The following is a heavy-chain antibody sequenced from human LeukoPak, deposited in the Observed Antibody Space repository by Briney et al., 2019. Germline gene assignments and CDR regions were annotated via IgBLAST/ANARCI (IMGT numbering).Heavy chain of an antibody. J-gene: IGHJ4*02. CDR3: ARDGVVGTCFDY. Sequence: GGSLRLSRAASGFTFSSYSMIWVRQASGKGLGWGSSICSSSSYIYYADSVKVRFTISRDNAKHSLYLQMNSLRAEDTAVYYCARDGVVGTCFDYWGQGTLVTVSS. D-gene: IGHD1-26*01. CDR2: ICSSSSYI. V-gene: IGHV3-21*01. CDR1: GFTFSSYS.